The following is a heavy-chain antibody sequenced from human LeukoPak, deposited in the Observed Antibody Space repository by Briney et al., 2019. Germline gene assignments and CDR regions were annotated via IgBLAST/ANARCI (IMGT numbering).Heavy chain of an antibody. CDR3: ARGTFGMATITPYYFDY. D-gene: IGHD5-24*01. CDR2: INPSGGST. J-gene: IGHJ4*02. V-gene: IGHV1-46*01. Sequence: GASVKVSCKASGYTFTSYYMHWVRQAPGQGLEWMGIINPSGGSTSYAQKFQGRVTMTRDMSTSTVYMELSSLRSEDTALYYCARGTFGMATITPYYFDYWGQGTLVTVSS. CDR1: GYTFTSYY.